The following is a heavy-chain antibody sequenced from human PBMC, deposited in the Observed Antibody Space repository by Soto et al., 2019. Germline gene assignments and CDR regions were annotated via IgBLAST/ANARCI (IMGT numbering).Heavy chain of an antibody. CDR3: AKDKGIAVAGTYFDY. J-gene: IGHJ4*02. V-gene: IGHV3-23*01. Sequence: GGSLRLSCAASGFTFSSYAMSWVRQAPGKGLEWVSAISGSGGSTYYADSVKGRFTISRDNSKNTLYLQMNSLRAEDTAVYYCAKDKGIAVAGTYFDYWGQGTLVTVSS. CDR2: ISGSGGST. D-gene: IGHD6-19*01. CDR1: GFTFSSYA.